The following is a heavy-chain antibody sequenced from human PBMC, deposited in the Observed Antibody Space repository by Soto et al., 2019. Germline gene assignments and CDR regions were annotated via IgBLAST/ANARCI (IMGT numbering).Heavy chain of an antibody. CDR3: AKDFLRYYYYYGMDV. Sequence: GESLKISCAASGFTFSSYGMHWVRQAPGKGLEWVAVISYDGSNKYYADSVKGRFTISRDNSKNTLYLQMNSLRAEDTAVYYCAKDFLRYYYYYGMDVWGQGTTVTVSS. V-gene: IGHV3-30*18. CDR2: ISYDGSNK. CDR1: GFTFSSYG. J-gene: IGHJ6*02.